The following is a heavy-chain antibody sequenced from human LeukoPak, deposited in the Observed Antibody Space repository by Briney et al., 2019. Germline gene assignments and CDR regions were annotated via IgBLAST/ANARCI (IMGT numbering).Heavy chain of an antibody. CDR1: EFTFSSYS. Sequence: GGSLRLSCAASEFTFSSYSMNWVRQAPGKGLEWVSSISSGSGYIFYADSVKGRFTISRDNAKNSLYLQMHSLSAEDTAVYYCARDVGGDYRFDYWGQGTLVTVSS. J-gene: IGHJ4*02. CDR3: ARDVGGDYRFDY. D-gene: IGHD4-17*01. CDR2: ISSGSGYI. V-gene: IGHV3-21*01.